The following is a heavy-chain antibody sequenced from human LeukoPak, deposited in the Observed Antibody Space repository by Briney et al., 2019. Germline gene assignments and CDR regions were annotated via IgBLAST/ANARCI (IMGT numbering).Heavy chain of an antibody. CDR2: IGSKAYGGTT. D-gene: IGHD6-13*01. CDR1: GFTFSSYA. J-gene: IGHJ5*02. Sequence: GSLRLSCAASGFTFSSYAMSWVRQAPGKGLEWVGFIGSKAYGGTTEYAASVKGRFTISRDDSKSIAYLQMNSLKTEDTAVYYCSSHPYSSTWYLPPWGQGTLVTVSS. CDR3: SSHPYSSTWYLPP. V-gene: IGHV3-49*04.